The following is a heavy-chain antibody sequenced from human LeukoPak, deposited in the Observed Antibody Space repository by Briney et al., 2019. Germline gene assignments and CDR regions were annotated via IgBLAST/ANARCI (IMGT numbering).Heavy chain of an antibody. CDR3: ARSDYYGSGSHTVFDAFDI. CDR2: IYYSGST. CDR1: GGSVSSGSYY. D-gene: IGHD3-10*01. Sequence: PSETLSLTCTVSGGSVSSGSYYWSWIRQPPGKGLEWIGYIYYSGSTNYNPSLKSRVTISVDTSKNQFSLKLSSVTAADTAVYYCARSDYYGSGSHTVFDAFDIWGQGTRVTVSS. J-gene: IGHJ3*02. V-gene: IGHV4-61*01.